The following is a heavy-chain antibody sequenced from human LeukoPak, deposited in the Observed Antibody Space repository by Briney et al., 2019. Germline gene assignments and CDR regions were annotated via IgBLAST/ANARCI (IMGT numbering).Heavy chain of an antibody. J-gene: IGHJ5*02. CDR3: ARDFKRKEWFGDRNWFDP. D-gene: IGHD3-10*01. CDR1: GVSISSYY. V-gene: IGHV4-4*07. CDR2: IYTSGSN. Sequence: SETLSLTCTVSGVSISSYYWSWIRQPAGKGLEWIGRIYTSGSNNYNPSLKSRVTISVDTSKNQFSLELSSVPAADTAVYYCARDFKRKEWFGDRNWFDPWGQGPLVTVSS.